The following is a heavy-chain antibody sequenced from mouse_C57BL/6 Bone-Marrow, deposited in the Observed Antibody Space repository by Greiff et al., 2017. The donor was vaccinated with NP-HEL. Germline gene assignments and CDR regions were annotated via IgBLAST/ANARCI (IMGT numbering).Heavy chain of an antibody. CDR2: IDPEDGET. D-gene: IGHD1-1*01. J-gene: IGHJ1*03. CDR1: GFNIKDYY. V-gene: IGHV14-2*01. Sequence: DVKLVESGAELVKPGASVKLSCTASGFNIKDYYMHWVKQRTEQGLEWIGRIDPEDGETKYAPKFQGKATITADTSSNTAYLQLSSLTSEDTAVYYCARRDGSSHWYFDVWGTGTTVTVSS. CDR3: ARRDGSSHWYFDV.